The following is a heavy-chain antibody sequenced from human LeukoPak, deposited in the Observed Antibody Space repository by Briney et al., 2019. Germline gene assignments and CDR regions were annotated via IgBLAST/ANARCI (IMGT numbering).Heavy chain of an antibody. V-gene: IGHV4-59*08. D-gene: IGHD5-24*01. CDR2: VYYSGTT. Sequence: SETLSLTCTVSGDSINNYYWSWIRQPPGKGLEWIGYVYYSGTTNYNPSLKSRASISVDTSKNQFSLKLSSVTAADTAVYYCARRDGYNWIDYWGQGTLVTVSS. J-gene: IGHJ4*02. CDR1: GDSINNYY. CDR3: ARRDGYNWIDY.